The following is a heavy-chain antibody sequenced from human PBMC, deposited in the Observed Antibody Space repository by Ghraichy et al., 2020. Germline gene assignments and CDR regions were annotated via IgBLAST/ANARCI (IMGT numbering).Heavy chain of an antibody. D-gene: IGHD3-16*01. CDR1: GFTFSSYG. V-gene: IGHV3-30*18. Sequence: GGSLRLSCVASGFTFSSYGMHWVRQAPGKGLEWVAVISFDGSNEYYADSVKGRFAISRDNSKNPLYLQMNSLRAEDTAGYHCAKVGLEGIVFGGDTFDMWGQGTMVTVSS. CDR2: ISFDGSNE. CDR3: AKVGLEGIVFGGDTFDM. J-gene: IGHJ3*02.